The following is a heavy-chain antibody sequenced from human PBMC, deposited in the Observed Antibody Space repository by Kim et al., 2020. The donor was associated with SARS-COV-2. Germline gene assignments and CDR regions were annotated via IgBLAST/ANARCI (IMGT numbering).Heavy chain of an antibody. J-gene: IGHJ3*02. CDR3: ARDAGTTLTGWDTFDI. V-gene: IGHV3-73*01. D-gene: IGHD1-1*01. Sequence: SVKARFTISRDDAKTTAYLQRNSLKTEDTAVYYCARDAGTTLTGWDTFDIWGQGTMVTVSS.